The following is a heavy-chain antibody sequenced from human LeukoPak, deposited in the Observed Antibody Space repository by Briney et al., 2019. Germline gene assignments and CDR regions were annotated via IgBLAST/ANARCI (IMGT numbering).Heavy chain of an antibody. Sequence: SQTLSLTCTISGASISSGRYHWTWIRQPAGKGLEWIGRSYATGNANYNPSLKSRVTISIDRSNNQFSLTLTSVTAADTAVYYCARDCGGLSYFDYWGQGTLVTVSS. J-gene: IGHJ4*02. CDR3: ARDCGGLSYFDY. CDR2: SYATGNA. V-gene: IGHV4-61*02. D-gene: IGHD4-23*01. CDR1: GASISSGRYH.